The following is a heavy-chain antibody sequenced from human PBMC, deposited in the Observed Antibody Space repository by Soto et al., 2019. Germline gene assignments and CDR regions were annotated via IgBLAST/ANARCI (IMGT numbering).Heavy chain of an antibody. V-gene: IGHV3-23*01. D-gene: IGHD2-15*01. CDR3: APHVSCSGGSCQYDAFAI. CDR2: VTADGGT. Sequence: EVQVLESGGGLVQPGGSLRLSCEGSGFTVSSHAMTWIRQAPGKGPEWVSTVTADGGTYYADSVKGRFAMSRDTSENTLYLQMNGLGAEDTAAYGCAPHVSCSGGSCQYDAFAIRGQGTMVTVSS. CDR1: GFTVSSHA. J-gene: IGHJ3*02.